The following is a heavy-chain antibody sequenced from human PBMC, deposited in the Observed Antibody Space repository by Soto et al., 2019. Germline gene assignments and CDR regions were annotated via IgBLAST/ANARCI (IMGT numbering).Heavy chain of an antibody. J-gene: IGHJ6*02. CDR3: ARGSSIAGLYYGMDV. CDR2: NYYSGIT. Sequence: SETLSLTGTVSGGSISSYYWTWIRQHPGKGLEWIGYNYYSGITYYNPSLKSRVTISLDTSKNQFSLKLSSVTAADTAVYYCARGSSIAGLYYGMDVWGQGTTVTVSS. D-gene: IGHD6-6*01. CDR1: GGSISSYY. V-gene: IGHV4-59*06.